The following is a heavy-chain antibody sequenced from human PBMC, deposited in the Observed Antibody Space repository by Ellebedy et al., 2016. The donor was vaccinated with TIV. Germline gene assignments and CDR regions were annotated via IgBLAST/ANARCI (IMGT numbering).Heavy chain of an antibody. CDR2: INSDGSST. J-gene: IGHJ2*01. D-gene: IGHD5-18*01. V-gene: IGHV3-74*01. CDR1: GFTFSSYW. CDR3: AKEISGGYNYGYGGAVAYFDL. Sequence: GESLKISCAASGFTFSSYWMHWVRQAPGKGLVWVSRINSDGSSTSYADSVKGRFTISRDNAKNSLYLQMNSLRAEDTALYYCAKEISGGYNYGYGGAVAYFDLWGRGTLVTVSS.